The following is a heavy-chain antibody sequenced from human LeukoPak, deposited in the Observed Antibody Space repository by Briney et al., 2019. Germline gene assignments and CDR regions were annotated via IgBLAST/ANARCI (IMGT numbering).Heavy chain of an antibody. CDR3: ARAGSITMVRGVIDY. CDR2: ISSSGSTI. D-gene: IGHD3-10*01. J-gene: IGHJ4*02. V-gene: IGHV3-48*04. CDR1: GYSFTSYW. Sequence: GESLKISCKGSGYSFTSYWIGWVRQAPGKGLERVSYISSSGSTIYYADSVKGRFTISRDNAKNSLYLQMNSLRAEDTAVYYCARAGSITMVRGVIDYWGQGTLVTVSS.